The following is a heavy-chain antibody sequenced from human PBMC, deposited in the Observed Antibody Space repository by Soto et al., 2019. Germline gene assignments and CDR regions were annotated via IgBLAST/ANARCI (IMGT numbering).Heavy chain of an antibody. Sequence: LRLSCAASGFTFSSYGMHWVRQAPGKGLEWVAVIWYDGSNKYYADSVKGRFTISRDNSKNTLYLQMNSLRAEDTAVYYCARDNSSGYYYPDYWGQGTLVTVSS. V-gene: IGHV3-33*01. D-gene: IGHD3-22*01. J-gene: IGHJ4*02. CDR2: IWYDGSNK. CDR1: GFTFSSYG. CDR3: ARDNSSGYYYPDY.